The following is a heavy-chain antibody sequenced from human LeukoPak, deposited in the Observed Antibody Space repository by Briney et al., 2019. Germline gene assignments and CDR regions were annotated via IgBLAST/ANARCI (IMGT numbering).Heavy chain of an antibody. D-gene: IGHD3-22*01. J-gene: IGHJ4*02. V-gene: IGHV4-59*01. CDR3: AKYYYDSSGYWNFDY. Sequence: SETLSLTCTVSGGSISSYYWSWIRQPPGKGLEWIGYIYYSGSTNYNPSLKSRVTISVDTSKNQFSLKLGSVTAADTAVYYCAKYYYDSSGYWNFDYWGQGTLVTVSS. CDR2: IYYSGST. CDR1: GGSISSYY.